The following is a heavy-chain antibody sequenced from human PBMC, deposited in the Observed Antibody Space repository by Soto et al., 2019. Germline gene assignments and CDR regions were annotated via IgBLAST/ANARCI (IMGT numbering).Heavy chain of an antibody. CDR3: ARSDGRSLAWNYYYGMDV. CDR2: IISIFGSP. D-gene: IGHD1-1*01. Sequence: QVQLVQSGAEVQKPGSSVKVSCKASGGAFSRHAISWVRQAPGQGLEWMGGIISIFGSPNYAQKFQARVTITADEATKTAYMELSNLRSDDTAVYYCARSDGRSLAWNYYYGMDVWGKGTTVTVSS. V-gene: IGHV1-69*01. J-gene: IGHJ6*04. CDR1: GGAFSRHA.